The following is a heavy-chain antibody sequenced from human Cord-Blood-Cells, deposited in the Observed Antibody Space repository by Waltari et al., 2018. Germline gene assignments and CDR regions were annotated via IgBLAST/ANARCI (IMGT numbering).Heavy chain of an antibody. D-gene: IGHD2-8*01. Sequence: QVQLVQSGAEVKKPGSSVKVSCKASGGTFSSYAISWVRQAPGQGLEWMGGIIPIFGTATYAQKFQGRVTITADESTSTSYMGLSSLISEDTAVYYCARDTKPVQVYYYYYYMDVWGKGTTVTVSS. V-gene: IGHV1-69*01. CDR3: ARDTKPVQVYYYYYYMDV. CDR1: GGTFSSYA. J-gene: IGHJ6*03. CDR2: IIPIFGTA.